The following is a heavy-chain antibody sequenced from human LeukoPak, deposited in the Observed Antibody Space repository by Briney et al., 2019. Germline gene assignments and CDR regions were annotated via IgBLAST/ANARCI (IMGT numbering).Heavy chain of an antibody. J-gene: IGHJ4*02. V-gene: IGHV1-18*01. D-gene: IGHD1-26*01. CDR3: ARVLQWEPQNDY. CDR2: ISAYNGNT. CDR1: GYNFNRYT. Sequence: GASVKVSCKTSGYNFNRYTITWVRQAPGQGLEWMGWISAYNGNTNYAQKLQGRVTMTTDTSTSTAYMELRSLRSDDTAVYYCARVLQWEPQNDYWGQGTLVTVSS.